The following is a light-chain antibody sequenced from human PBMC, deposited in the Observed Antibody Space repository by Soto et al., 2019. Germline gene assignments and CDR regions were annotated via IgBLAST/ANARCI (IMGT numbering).Light chain of an antibody. J-gene: IGLJ1*01. CDR3: SSYTSSSTFYV. V-gene: IGLV2-14*01. CDR1: SSDVGGYNY. Sequence: ALTQPASVSGSPGQSITISCTGTSSDVGGYNYVSWYQQHPGKAPKLMIYEVSNRPSGVSNRFSGSKSGNTASLTTSGLQAEDEADYYCSSYTSSSTFYVFGTGTKVTVL. CDR2: EVS.